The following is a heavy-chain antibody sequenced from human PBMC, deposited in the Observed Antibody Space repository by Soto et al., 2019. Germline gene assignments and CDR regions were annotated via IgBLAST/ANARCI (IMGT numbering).Heavy chain of an antibody. J-gene: IGHJ4*02. CDR3: ARDNDFWSGYYSD. CDR1: GFTFTSYG. V-gene: IGHV1-18*04. CDR2: VNGYNAKT. D-gene: IGHD3-3*01. Sequence: QVQLLQSGAEVKKPGASVKVSCKASGFTFTSYGFHWVRQAPGQGLEWMGWVNGYNAKTNSALNFRGRLTLTGEASTDTAYMELRSLRSDDTALYYCARDNDFWSGYYSDWGQGTQVTVSS.